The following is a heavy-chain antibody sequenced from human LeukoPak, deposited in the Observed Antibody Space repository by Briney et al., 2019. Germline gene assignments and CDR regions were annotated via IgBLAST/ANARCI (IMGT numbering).Heavy chain of an antibody. V-gene: IGHV1-69*06. CDR1: GGTFSSYA. CDR3: AREEDYYGSGSSFDY. D-gene: IGHD3-10*01. Sequence: GASVKVSCKASGGTFSSYAISWVRQAPGQGLEWMGGIIPIFGTANYAQKFQGRVTITADKSTSTAYMELSSLRSEDTAVYYCAREEDYYGSGSSFDYWGQGTLVTVSS. CDR2: IIPIFGTA. J-gene: IGHJ4*02.